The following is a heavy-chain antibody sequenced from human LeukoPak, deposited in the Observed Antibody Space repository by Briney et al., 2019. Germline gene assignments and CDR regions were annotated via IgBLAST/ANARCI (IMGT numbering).Heavy chain of an antibody. J-gene: IGHJ4*02. D-gene: IGHD4-23*01. CDR3: ARDHDYGGKAVDY. V-gene: IGHV1-69*13. CDR2: IIPIFGTA. CDR1: GGTFSSYA. Sequence: SVKVSCKASGGTFSSYAISWVRQAPGQGLEWMGGIIPIFGTANYAQKFQGRVTITADVSTSTAYMELSSLRSEDTAVYYCARDHDYGGKAVDYWGQGTLVTVSS.